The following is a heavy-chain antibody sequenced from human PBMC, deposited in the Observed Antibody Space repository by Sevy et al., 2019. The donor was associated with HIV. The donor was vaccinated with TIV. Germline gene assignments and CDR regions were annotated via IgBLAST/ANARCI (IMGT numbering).Heavy chain of an antibody. CDR2: ISSSSSTI. V-gene: IGHV3-48*02. J-gene: IGHJ4*02. Sequence: GGSLRLSCAASGFTFSSYSMNWVRQAPGKGLEWVSYISSSSSTIYYADSVKGGFTISRDNAKNSLYLQMNSLRDEDTAVYYCARDPDVDTAMVVDYWGQGTLVTVSS. D-gene: IGHD5-18*01. CDR3: ARDPDVDTAMVVDY. CDR1: GFTFSSYS.